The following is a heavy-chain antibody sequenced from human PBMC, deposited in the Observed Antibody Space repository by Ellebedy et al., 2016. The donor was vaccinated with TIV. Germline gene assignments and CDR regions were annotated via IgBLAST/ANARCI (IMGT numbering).Heavy chain of an antibody. Sequence: PGGSLRLSCAASGFTFSSYAMHWVRQAPGKGLEWVAVISYDGSNKYYADSVKGRFTISRDNSKNTLYLQMNSLRAEDTAVYYCAREGPAGRGSSSDYWGQGTLVTVSS. V-gene: IGHV3-30-3*01. D-gene: IGHD6-6*01. CDR1: GFTFSSYA. J-gene: IGHJ4*02. CDR3: AREGPAGRGSSSDY. CDR2: ISYDGSNK.